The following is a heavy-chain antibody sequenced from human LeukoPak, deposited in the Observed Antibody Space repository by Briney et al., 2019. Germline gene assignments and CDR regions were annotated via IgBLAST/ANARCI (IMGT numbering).Heavy chain of an antibody. J-gene: IGHJ4*02. CDR1: GGSISSSSYY. CDR3: ARGIAAAGTPVYY. V-gene: IGHV4-39*07. CDR2: IYYSGST. D-gene: IGHD6-13*01. Sequence: SETLSLTCIVSGGSISSSSYYWGWIRQPPGKGLEWIGSIYYSGSTYYNPSLKSRVTISVDTSKNQFSLKLSSVTAADTAVYYCARGIAAAGTPVYYWGQGTLVTVSS.